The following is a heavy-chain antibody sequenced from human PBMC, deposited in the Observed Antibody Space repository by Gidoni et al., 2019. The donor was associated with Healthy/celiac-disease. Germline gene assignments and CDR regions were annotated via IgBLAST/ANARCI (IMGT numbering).Heavy chain of an antibody. CDR1: GFPFSSYA. CDR3: AKKGASEVVAAEYYFDY. CDR2: ISGSGGST. V-gene: IGHV3-23*01. D-gene: IGHD2-15*01. Sequence: EVQLLESGGGLVQPGGSLRLSCAASGFPFSSYAMSWVRQAPGKGLEWVSAISGSGGSTYYADSVKGRFTISRDNSKNTLYLQMNSLRAEDTAVYYCAKKGASEVVAAEYYFDYWGQGTLVTVSS. J-gene: IGHJ4*02.